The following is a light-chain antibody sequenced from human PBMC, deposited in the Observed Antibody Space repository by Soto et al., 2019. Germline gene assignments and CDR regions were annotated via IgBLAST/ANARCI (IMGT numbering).Light chain of an antibody. CDR1: QGIRND. J-gene: IGKJ1*01. CDR2: AAS. Sequence: AIEITQCKSSRSASLRYRVTITCRASQGIRNDLGWYQQKPGKAPKLLIYAASSLQSGVPSRFSGIGSGTEFTINICSLQTEDFAVYRCQQYNLWRQPVGQGTKVDIK. CDR3: QQYNLWRQP. V-gene: IGKV1-6*01.